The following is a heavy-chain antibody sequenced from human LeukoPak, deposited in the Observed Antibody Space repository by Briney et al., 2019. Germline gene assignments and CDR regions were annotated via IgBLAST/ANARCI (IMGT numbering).Heavy chain of an antibody. CDR3: ARAYSRYYFDY. CDR2: IWYDGSNK. Sequence: GGSLRLSCAASGFTFSDYYMSWIRRAPGKGLEWVSVIWYDGSNKYYADSVKGRFTISRDNSKNTLYLQMNSLRAEDTAVYYCARAYSRYYFDYWGQGTLVTVSS. D-gene: IGHD6-13*01. CDR1: GFTFSDYY. J-gene: IGHJ4*02. V-gene: IGHV3-33*08.